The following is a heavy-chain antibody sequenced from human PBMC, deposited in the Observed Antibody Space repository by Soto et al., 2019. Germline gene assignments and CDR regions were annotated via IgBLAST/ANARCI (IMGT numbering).Heavy chain of an antibody. CDR1: GFTFSSYW. CDR3: AREGMGFSNWFDP. V-gene: IGHV3-74*01. J-gene: IGHJ5*02. Sequence: PVGSLRLSCAASGFTFSSYWMHWVRQAPGRGLVWVSRMNSDGSDTYYADSVKGRFTISRDNARNTVYLQMNSLRVEDTAVYYCAREGMGFSNWFDPRGQGTLVTVSS. CDR2: MNSDGSDT. D-gene: IGHD2-8*01.